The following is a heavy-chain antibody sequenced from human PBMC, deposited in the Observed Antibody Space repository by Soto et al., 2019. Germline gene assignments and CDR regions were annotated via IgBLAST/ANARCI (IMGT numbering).Heavy chain of an antibody. D-gene: IGHD6-6*01. Sequence: QVQLQESGPGLVKPSQTLSLTCTVSGGSISSGDYYWSWIRQPPGKGLEWIGYIYYSGSTYYNPSLKSRVTITVXTXEAQVSLQPSSVPAADTAVYYCARVGSSIATRPFDYWGQGTLVTVSS. CDR1: GGSISSGDYY. V-gene: IGHV4-30-4*01. CDR3: ARVGSSIATRPFDY. J-gene: IGHJ4*02. CDR2: IYYSGST.